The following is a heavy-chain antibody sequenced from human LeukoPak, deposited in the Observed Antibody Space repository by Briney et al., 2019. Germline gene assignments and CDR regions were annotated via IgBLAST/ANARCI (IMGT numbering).Heavy chain of an antibody. Sequence: PGGSLRLSCVISGLTFSSYAMSWVRQAPGKGLEWVAFIRYDGSNKYYADSVKGRFTISRDNSKNTLYLQMNSLRAEDTAAYYCAKEDSSSSWYGYYGMDVWGQGTTVTVSS. CDR1: GLTFSSYA. CDR2: IRYDGSNK. J-gene: IGHJ6*02. V-gene: IGHV3-30*02. CDR3: AKEDSSSSWYGYYGMDV. D-gene: IGHD6-13*01.